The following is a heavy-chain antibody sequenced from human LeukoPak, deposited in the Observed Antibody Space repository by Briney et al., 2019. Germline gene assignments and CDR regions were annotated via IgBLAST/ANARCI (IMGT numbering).Heavy chain of an antibody. CDR3: ARALFYGGNYYFDH. V-gene: IGHV3-7*03. CDR1: GFTFSSYW. Sequence: QPGGSLRLSCAASGFTFSSYWMSWVRQAPGKGLEWVANIKQDGSEKYYVDSVKGRFTISRDNAKNSLYLQMNSLRAEDTAVYYCARALFYGGNYYFDHWGQGTLVTVSS. CDR2: IKQDGSEK. J-gene: IGHJ4*02. D-gene: IGHD4-23*01.